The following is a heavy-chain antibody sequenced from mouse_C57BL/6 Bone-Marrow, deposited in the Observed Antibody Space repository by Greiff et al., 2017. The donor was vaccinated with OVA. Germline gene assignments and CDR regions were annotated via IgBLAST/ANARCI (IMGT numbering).Heavy chain of an antibody. CDR2: ISSGGSYT. J-gene: IGHJ4*01. D-gene: IGHD1-1*01. V-gene: IGHV5-6*01. Sequence: EVKLVESGGDLVKPGGSLKLSCAASGFTFSSYGMSWVRQTPDKRLEWVATISSGGSYTYYPDSVKGRFTISRDNAKNTLYLQMSSLKSEDTAMYYCARDYYGSWMDYWGQGTSVTVSS. CDR3: ARDYYGSWMDY. CDR1: GFTFSSYG.